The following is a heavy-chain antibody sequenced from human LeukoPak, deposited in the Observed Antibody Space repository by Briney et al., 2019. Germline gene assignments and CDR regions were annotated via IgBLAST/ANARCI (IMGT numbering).Heavy chain of an antibody. Sequence: SETLSLTCAVYGGSFSGYYWSWIRQPPGKGLEWIGEINHSGSTNYNPSLKSRVTISVDTSKNQFSLKLSSVTAADTAVYYCARDSHKNWFDPWGQGTLVTVSS. V-gene: IGHV4-34*01. CDR3: ARDSHKNWFDP. J-gene: IGHJ5*02. D-gene: IGHD2-15*01. CDR1: GGSFSGYY. CDR2: INHSGST.